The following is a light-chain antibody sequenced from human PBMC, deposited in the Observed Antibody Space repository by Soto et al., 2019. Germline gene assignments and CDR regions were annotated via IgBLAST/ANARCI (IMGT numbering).Light chain of an antibody. CDR3: QQYHIYPWT. CDR1: QSISSW. J-gene: IGKJ1*01. CDR2: DAS. V-gene: IGKV1-5*01. Sequence: DLPRTPSPSTLSGSVGARAQITCRASQSISSWLAWYQQKPGKAPNLLIYDASSLESGVPSRFSASGSGTEFSLTINSLQADDLATYYCQQYHIYPWTFGQGTKLDIK.